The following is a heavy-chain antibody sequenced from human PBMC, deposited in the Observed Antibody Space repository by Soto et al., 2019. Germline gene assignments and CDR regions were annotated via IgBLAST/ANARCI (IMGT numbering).Heavy chain of an antibody. J-gene: IGHJ6*02. V-gene: IGHV4-61*01. Sequence: TSETLSLTCTVSGGFVNSDTHSWSWIRQTPGKRLEWIGFIYSGGSTKNPSLRSRVTMSVDTSKNQFSLKLRSVIVADTAVYHCARFVRSCSATTCSTRADVWGQGITVTVSS. CDR2: IYSGGST. D-gene: IGHD2-2*01. CDR3: ARFVRSCSATTCSTRADV. CDR1: GGFVNSDTHS.